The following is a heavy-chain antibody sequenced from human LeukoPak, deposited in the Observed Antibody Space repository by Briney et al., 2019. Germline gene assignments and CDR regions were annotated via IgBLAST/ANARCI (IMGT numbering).Heavy chain of an antibody. CDR3: ARQYCTSTSCYRVNAFDV. J-gene: IGHJ3*01. V-gene: IGHV5-51*01. CDR2: IFPGDSDT. CDR1: GYSFTTYW. D-gene: IGHD2-2*01. Sequence: GESLKISCKGSGYSFTTYWIGWVRQMPGKGLEWVGIIFPGDSDTTYSPSFQGQVTISADKSTSTAYLQWSSLKASDTAMYYCARQYCTSTSCYRVNAFDVWGQGTMVTVSS.